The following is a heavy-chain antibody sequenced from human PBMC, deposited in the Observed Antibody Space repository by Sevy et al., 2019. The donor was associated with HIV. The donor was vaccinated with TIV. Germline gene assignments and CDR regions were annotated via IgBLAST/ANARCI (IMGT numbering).Heavy chain of an antibody. CDR3: PTEQPYFDRNTGYPEIVPIAY. V-gene: IGHV3-15*07. CDR1: GFTFTNAW. CDR2: IKGKSNGGTT. Sequence: GGCLRLSCAASGFTFTNAWMNWVRQAPGMRLEWVGRIKGKSNGGTTDYAAPVKGRFTISRDDSKNTLYLQMTSLKIEDTAVYYCPTEQPYFDRNTGYPEIVPIAYWGQGRLVTVSS. D-gene: IGHD3-22*01. J-gene: IGHJ4*02.